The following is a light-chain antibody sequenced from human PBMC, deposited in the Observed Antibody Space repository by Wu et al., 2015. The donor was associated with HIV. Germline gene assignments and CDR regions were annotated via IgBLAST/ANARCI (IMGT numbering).Light chain of an antibody. CDR2: SAS. CDR1: QSVGSN. CDR3: QQYNNWPRT. Sequence: EIVLTQSPGTLSLSPGERATLSCRASQSVGSNFAWYQQKPGQAPRLLIYSASTRATGIPARFSGSGSGTEFTLTISNMQSEDFAIYYCQQYNNWPRTFGQGTKVEIK. J-gene: IGKJ1*01. V-gene: IGKV3-15*01.